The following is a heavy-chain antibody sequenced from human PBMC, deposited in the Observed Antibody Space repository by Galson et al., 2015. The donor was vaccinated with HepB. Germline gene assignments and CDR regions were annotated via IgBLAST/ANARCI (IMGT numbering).Heavy chain of an antibody. Sequence: SVKVSCKASGYAFSNYDINWVRQATGQGLEWMGWMKPNSGDTGYAQKSQGRVTMTSDTSTSTAYMELTDLRSEDTAVYFCARGLAVAGTGYWGQGTLVTVSP. CDR2: MKPNSGDT. CDR3: ARGLAVAGTGY. CDR1: GYAFSNYD. J-gene: IGHJ4*02. D-gene: IGHD6-19*01. V-gene: IGHV1-8*01.